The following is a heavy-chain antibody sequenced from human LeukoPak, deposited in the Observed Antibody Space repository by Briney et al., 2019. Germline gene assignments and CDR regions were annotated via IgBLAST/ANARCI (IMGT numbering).Heavy chain of an antibody. CDR2: INPKSGGT. D-gene: IGHD3-22*01. CDR1: GYTFTGHY. CDR3: ARENADSSGYYFLDY. V-gene: IGHV1-2*02. Sequence: ASVKVSSKASGYTFTGHYMHWVRQAPGQGLEWMGWINPKSGGTNFAQKFQGRVTMTRDTSISTAYMEMSRLRSDDRAVYYCARENADSSGYYFLDYWGQGTLGTVSS. J-gene: IGHJ4*02.